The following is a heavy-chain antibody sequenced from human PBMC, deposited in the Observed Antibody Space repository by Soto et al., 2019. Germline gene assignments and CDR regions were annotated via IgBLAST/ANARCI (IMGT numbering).Heavy chain of an antibody. CDR2: ISGSGGST. Sequence: GGSLRLSCAASGFTFSSYAMSWVRQAPGKGLEWVSAISGSGGSTYYADSVKGRFTISRDNSKNTLYLQMNSLRAEDTAVYYCASTPRQAQNNDYWGQGTLVTVSS. CDR1: GFTFSSYA. J-gene: IGHJ4*02. V-gene: IGHV3-23*01. CDR3: ASTPRQAQNNDY.